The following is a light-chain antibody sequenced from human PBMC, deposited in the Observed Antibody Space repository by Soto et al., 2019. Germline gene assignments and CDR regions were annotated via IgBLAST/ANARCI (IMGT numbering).Light chain of an antibody. Sequence: DIVMTQCPDSLAVSLGEMATINCKSSQSVLYSSNNNNYLAWYQQKPGQPPKLLIYWASTRESGVPDRFSGSGSGTDFALPICSLHAEDLAVSCCQNCYSTPWTFGQGTKVQIK. CDR1: QSVLYSSNNNNY. CDR2: WAS. CDR3: QNCYSTPWT. J-gene: IGKJ1*01. V-gene: IGKV4-1*01.